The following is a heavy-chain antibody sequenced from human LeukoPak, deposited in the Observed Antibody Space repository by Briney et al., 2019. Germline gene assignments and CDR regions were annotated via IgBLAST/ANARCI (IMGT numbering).Heavy chain of an antibody. CDR3: ARTLSRFGELFDY. V-gene: IGHV3-48*01. Sequence: GGSLRLSCAASGFTFSTYSMNWVRQAPGKGLEWVSYISTSSHTIYYADSVKGRFTISRDNAKNSLYLQMNSLRAEDTAVYYCARTLSRFGELFDYWGQGTLVTVSS. CDR1: GFTFSTYS. J-gene: IGHJ4*02. D-gene: IGHD3-10*01. CDR2: ISTSSHTI.